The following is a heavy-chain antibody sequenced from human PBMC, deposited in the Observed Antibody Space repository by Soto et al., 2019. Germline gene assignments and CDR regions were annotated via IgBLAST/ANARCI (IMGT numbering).Heavy chain of an antibody. D-gene: IGHD6-19*01. CDR1: GFTLSSYW. CDR2: IKGDGSEK. J-gene: IGHJ1*01. V-gene: IGHV3-7*05. CDR3: ARCVGAVAGSN. Sequence: EVQLVESGGGLVQPGGSLRLSCVASGFTLSSYWMSWVRQAPGKGPEWVANIKGDGSEKYYADSVKGRFTIPRDNAKNSLLLEMHSLRAEDTALYYCARCVGAVAGSNLGQGTLVTVSS.